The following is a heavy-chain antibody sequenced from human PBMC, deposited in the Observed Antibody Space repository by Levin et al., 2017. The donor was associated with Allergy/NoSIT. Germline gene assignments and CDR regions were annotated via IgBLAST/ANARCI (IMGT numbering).Heavy chain of an antibody. CDR1: GGSISSGSYY. V-gene: IGHV4-61*02. CDR3: ARASSTLDY. D-gene: IGHD2-2*01. Sequence: SCTVSGGSISSGSYYWSWIRQPAGKGLEWIGRIYTSGSTNYNPSLKSRVTISVDTSKNQFSLKLSSVTAADTAVYYCARASSTLDYWGQGTLVTVSS. J-gene: IGHJ4*02. CDR2: IYTSGST.